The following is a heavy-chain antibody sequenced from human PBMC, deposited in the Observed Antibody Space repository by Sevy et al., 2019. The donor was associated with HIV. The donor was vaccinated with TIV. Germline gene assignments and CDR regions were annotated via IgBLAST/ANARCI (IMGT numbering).Heavy chain of an antibody. CDR1: GGSISSSSYY. V-gene: IGHV4-39*01. D-gene: IGHD3-10*01. J-gene: IGHJ3*02. Sequence: ETLSLTCTVSGGSISSSSYYWGWIRQPPGKGLEWIGSIYYSGSTYYIPSLRSRVTISVDTSKNQFSLKLSSVTAADTAVYYCARRLGAARAFDIWGQGTMVTVSS. CDR2: IYYSGST. CDR3: ARRLGAARAFDI.